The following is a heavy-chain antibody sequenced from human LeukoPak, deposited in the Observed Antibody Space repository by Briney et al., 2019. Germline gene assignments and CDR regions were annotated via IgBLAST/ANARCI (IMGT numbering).Heavy chain of an antibody. J-gene: IGHJ5*02. Sequence: PGGSLRPSCAASGFTFSSYGMHWVRQAPGKGLEWVAVIWYDGSNKYYADSVKGRFTISRDNSKNTLYLQTNSLRAEDTAVYYCAKEWSTNWFDPWGQGTLVTVSS. CDR3: AKEWSTNWFDP. CDR1: GFTFSSYG. D-gene: IGHD2/OR15-2a*01. CDR2: IWYDGSNK. V-gene: IGHV3-33*06.